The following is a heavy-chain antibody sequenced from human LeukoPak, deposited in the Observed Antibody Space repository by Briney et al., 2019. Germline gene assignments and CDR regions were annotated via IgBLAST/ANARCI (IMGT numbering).Heavy chain of an antibody. J-gene: IGHJ3*02. D-gene: IGHD3-10*01. CDR2: INHSGST. Sequence: SETLSLTCAVYGGSFSGYYWSWIRQPPGKGLEWIGEINHSGSTNYNPSLKSRVTISVDTSKNQFSLKLSSVTAADTAVYYCARHPDDKLWFGQTGFAFDIWGQGTMVTVSS. CDR1: GGSFSGYY. CDR3: ARHPDDKLWFGQTGFAFDI. V-gene: IGHV4-34*01.